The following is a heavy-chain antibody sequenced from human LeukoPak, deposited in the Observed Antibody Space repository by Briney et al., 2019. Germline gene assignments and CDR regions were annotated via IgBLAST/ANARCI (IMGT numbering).Heavy chain of an antibody. CDR1: GFAFSTYA. CDR3: ARDGMVYAKGNYFDL. Sequence: GGSLRLSCEVSGFAFSTYAFHWVRQAPGEGLQWVAPISYDGSDKYYADSVKGRFTISRDNSKNTLYLQTNSLRPEDTAVYFCARDGMVYAKGNYFDLWGRGTLVTVSS. CDR2: ISYDGSDK. D-gene: IGHD2-8*01. J-gene: IGHJ2*01. V-gene: IGHV3-30*01.